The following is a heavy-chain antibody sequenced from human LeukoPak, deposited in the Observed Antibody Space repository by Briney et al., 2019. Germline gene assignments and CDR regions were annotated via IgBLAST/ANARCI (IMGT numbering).Heavy chain of an antibody. CDR2: IIPILGIA. J-gene: IGHJ4*02. CDR1: GGTFSSYA. CDR3: ARLVGYYYDSSGYERDY. V-gene: IGHV1-69*04. D-gene: IGHD3-22*01. Sequence: SVKVSCKASGGTFSSYAISWVRQAPGQGLEWMGRIIPILGIANYAQEFQGRVTITADKSTSTAYMELSSLRSEDTAVYYCARLVGYYYDSSGYERDYWGQGTLVTVSS.